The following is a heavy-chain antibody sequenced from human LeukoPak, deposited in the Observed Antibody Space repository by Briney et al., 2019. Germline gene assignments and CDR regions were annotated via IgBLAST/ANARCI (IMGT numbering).Heavy chain of an antibody. J-gene: IGHJ4*02. V-gene: IGHV1-2*02. CDR2: INPNSGGT. D-gene: IGHD3-22*01. CDR1: GYTFTGYY. CDR3: ARGSGYYFYFDY. Sequence: ASVKVSCKASGYTFTGYYMHWVRQAPGQGLEWMGWINPNSGGTNYAQKFQGRVTMTRDTSISTAYMELSRLRSDATAVYYCARGSGYYFYFDYWGQGPLVTVSS.